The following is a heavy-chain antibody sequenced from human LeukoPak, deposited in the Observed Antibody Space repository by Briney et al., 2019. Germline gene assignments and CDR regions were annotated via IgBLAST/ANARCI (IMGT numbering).Heavy chain of an antibody. CDR3: ARDYYYDSSGYSENNFDY. D-gene: IGHD3-22*01. CDR1: GFTFSNYW. Sequence: GGSLRLSCAASGFTFSNYWMTWVRQAPGKGLEWVANINQDGSEKSFVESVKGRFAISRDNAKNSLYLQMYSLRAEDAAVYYCARDYYYDSSGYSENNFDYWGQGTLVTVSS. V-gene: IGHV3-7*04. CDR2: INQDGSEK. J-gene: IGHJ4*02.